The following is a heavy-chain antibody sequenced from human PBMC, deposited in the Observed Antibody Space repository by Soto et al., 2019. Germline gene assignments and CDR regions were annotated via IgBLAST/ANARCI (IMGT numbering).Heavy chain of an antibody. CDR3: ASTYYNASSGPFDY. CDR1: GGSISSYY. J-gene: IGHJ4*02. CDR2: IYYSGST. V-gene: IGHV4-59*12. Sequence: SETLSLTCTVSGGSISSYYWSWIRQPPGKGLEWIGYIYYSGSTNYNPSLKSRVTISVDTSKNQFSLKLSSVTAADTAVYYCASTYYNASSGPFDYWGQGTLVTVSS. D-gene: IGHD3-22*01.